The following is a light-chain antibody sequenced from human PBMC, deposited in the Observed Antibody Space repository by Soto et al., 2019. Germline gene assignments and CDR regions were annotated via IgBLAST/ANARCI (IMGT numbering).Light chain of an antibody. Sequence: QSVLTQPASVSGSPGQSITISCTGTSSDVGGYNYVSWYQQHPGKAPQFMIYHVSNRPSGVSNRFSGSKSGNTASLTISGLQAEDEADYFCSSYSSSNTYVFGTGTKVTVL. J-gene: IGLJ1*01. CDR2: HVS. V-gene: IGLV2-14*03. CDR3: SSYSSSNTYV. CDR1: SSDVGGYNY.